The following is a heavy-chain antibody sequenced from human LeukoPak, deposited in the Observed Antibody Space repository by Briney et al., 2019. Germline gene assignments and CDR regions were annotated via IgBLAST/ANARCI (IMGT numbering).Heavy chain of an antibody. CDR1: GESFSGYY. J-gene: IGHJ6*02. CDR3: AGCIAAAGRDYYYYGMDV. V-gene: IGHV4-34*01. Sequence: SETLSLTCAVYGESFSGYYWNWIRQPPGKGLEWVGEINHSGSTNYNPSLKSRVTISVDTSKNQFSLKLSSVTAADTAVYYCAGCIAAAGRDYYYYGMDVWGQGTTVTVSS. D-gene: IGHD6-13*01. CDR2: INHSGST.